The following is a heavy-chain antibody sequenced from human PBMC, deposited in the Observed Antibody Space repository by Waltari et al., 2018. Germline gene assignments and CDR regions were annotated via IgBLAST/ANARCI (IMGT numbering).Heavy chain of an antibody. CDR3: ARADPYGDYVDY. D-gene: IGHD4-17*01. V-gene: IGHV3-21*01. Sequence: EVQLVESGGGVVKPGGSVRLSGAASGFPFSRSGVNWVRQAPGKGLEWVSSISSSSSYIYYADSVKGRFTISRDNAKNSLYLQMNSLRAEDTAVYYCARADPYGDYVDYWGQGTLVTVSS. J-gene: IGHJ4*02. CDR2: ISSSSSYI. CDR1: GFPFSRSG.